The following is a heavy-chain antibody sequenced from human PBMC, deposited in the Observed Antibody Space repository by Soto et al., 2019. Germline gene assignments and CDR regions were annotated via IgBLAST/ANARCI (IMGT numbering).Heavy chain of an antibody. CDR1: GFPFTSYA. Sequence: QVLLVESGGGVVQPGTSLTLSCAASGFPFTSYAMHWVRQTPVKWLQWLTIISSDGSTIHYVDSVKGRFTISRDNSKNTVYLQMNSLRADDTAVYYCARGTGSGSFLTDYWGPGTLVTVSS. V-gene: IGHV3-30-3*01. J-gene: IGHJ4*02. CDR3: ARGTGSGSFLTDY. D-gene: IGHD3-10*01. CDR2: ISSDGSTI.